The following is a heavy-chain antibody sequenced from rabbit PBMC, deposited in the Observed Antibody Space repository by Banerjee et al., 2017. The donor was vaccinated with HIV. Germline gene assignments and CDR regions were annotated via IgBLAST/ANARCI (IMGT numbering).Heavy chain of an antibody. CDR3: ARAIYTGYGVGAGYFNL. Sequence: QEQLVESGGDLVKPGASLTLTCTASGFSFSSSYYMCWVRQAPGKGLEWIGCIYTSGAMILYASWAKGRFTISKTSSTTVTLQVTSLTAADTATYFCARAIYTGYGVGAGYFNLWGQGTLVTVS. CDR1: GFSFSSSYY. J-gene: IGHJ4*01. V-gene: IGHV1S45*01. D-gene: IGHD7-1*01. CDR2: IYTSGAMI.